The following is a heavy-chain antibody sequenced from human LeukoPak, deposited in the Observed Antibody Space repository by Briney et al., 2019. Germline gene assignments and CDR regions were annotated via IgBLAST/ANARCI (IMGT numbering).Heavy chain of an antibody. Sequence: GGSLRLSCAASRFTFSTYWMHWVRQAPGKGLVWVSRINSDGSSTDYADSVKGRFTISRDNAKNSLYLQMNSLRAEDMALYYCAKGYSGYEEGFDYWGQGTLVTVSS. V-gene: IGHV3-74*01. J-gene: IGHJ4*02. CDR1: RFTFSTYW. D-gene: IGHD5-12*01. CDR2: INSDGSST. CDR3: AKGYSGYEEGFDY.